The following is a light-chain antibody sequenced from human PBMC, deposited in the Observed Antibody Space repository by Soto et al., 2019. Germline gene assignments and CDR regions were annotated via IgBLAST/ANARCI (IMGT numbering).Light chain of an antibody. V-gene: IGKV3-20*01. J-gene: IGKJ1*01. CDR3: QQYGSSPWT. Sequence: EILLTESPMTLSLSRWCISTLSFMSSQSISSSYLAWYQQKPGQAPRLLIYGASSRATGIPDRFSGSGSGTDFTLTISRLEPEDFAVYYCQQYGSSPWTFGQGTKV. CDR1: QSISSSY. CDR2: GAS.